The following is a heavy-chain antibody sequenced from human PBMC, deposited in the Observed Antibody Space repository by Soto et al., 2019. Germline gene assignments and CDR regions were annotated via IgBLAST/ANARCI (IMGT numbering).Heavy chain of an antibody. CDR2: IYYSGST. CDR3: ARLQTLDMDV. CDR1: GGSISSSSYY. Sequence: QLQLQESGPGLVKPSETLSLTCTVSGGSISSSSYYWGWIRQPPGKGLEWIGSIYYSGSTYYNPSLKXXVXIXXDTSKNQFSLKLSSVTAADTAVYYCARLQTLDMDVWGQGTTVTVSS. J-gene: IGHJ6*02. V-gene: IGHV4-39*01.